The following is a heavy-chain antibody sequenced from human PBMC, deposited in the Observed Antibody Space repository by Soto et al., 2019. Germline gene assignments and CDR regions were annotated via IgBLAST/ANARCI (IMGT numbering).Heavy chain of an antibody. CDR3: ARTCSTASCYLTFDY. D-gene: IGHD2-2*01. Sequence: GGSLRLSCAASGFTFTNYWMSWVRQAPGKGLEWVANIKQDGSEKYYVDSVKGRFTISRDNAKNSLYLQMNSLRAEDTAVYYCARTCSTASCYLTFDYWGQGTLVTVS. CDR2: IKQDGSEK. J-gene: IGHJ4*02. CDR1: GFTFTNYW. V-gene: IGHV3-7*03.